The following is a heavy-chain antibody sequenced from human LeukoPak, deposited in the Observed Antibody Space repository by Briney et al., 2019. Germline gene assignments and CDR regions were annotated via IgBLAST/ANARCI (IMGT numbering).Heavy chain of an antibody. CDR3: ARSWRRCTSCYIWFDP. V-gene: IGHV4-34*01. Sequence: SETLSHTCAVYGGSFSGYYWSWIRQPPGKGLEWIGEINHSGSTNYNPSLKSRVTISVDTSKNQFSLKLSSVTAADTAVYYCARSWRRCTSCYIWFDPWGQGTLVTVSS. J-gene: IGHJ5*02. D-gene: IGHD2-2*02. CDR2: INHSGST. CDR1: GGSFSGYY.